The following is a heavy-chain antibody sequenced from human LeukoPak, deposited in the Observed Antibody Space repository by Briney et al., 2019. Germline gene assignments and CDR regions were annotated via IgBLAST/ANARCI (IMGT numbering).Heavy chain of an antibody. V-gene: IGHV4-39*01. CDR3: ARQLAVPENAFDI. D-gene: IGHD6-19*01. CDR1: GGSISSGGYY. CDR2: IYYSGST. J-gene: IGHJ3*02. Sequence: PSETLSLTCTVSGGSISSGGYYWSWIRQHPGKGLEWIGYIYYSGSTYYNPSLKSRVTISVDTSKNQFSLKLSSVTAADTAVYYCARQLAVPENAFDIWGQGTMVTVSS.